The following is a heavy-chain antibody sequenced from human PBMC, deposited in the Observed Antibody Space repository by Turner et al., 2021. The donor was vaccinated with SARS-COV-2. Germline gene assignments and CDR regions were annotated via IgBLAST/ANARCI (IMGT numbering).Heavy chain of an antibody. V-gene: IGHV3-23*01. J-gene: IGHJ4*02. CDR2: ISGSGVTR. Sequence: EVRVLESGGGLVQPGGSLRLSCAVPGVTLKNYAMSWVRQAPGKGLEWVSLISGSGVTRYYTDSVKGRFTISRDNSKNTLFLQMNSLRGEDTATYYCAKALNGGTSPIISDWGQGSLVTVSS. D-gene: IGHD2-15*01. CDR1: GVTLKNYA. CDR3: AKALNGGTSPIISD.